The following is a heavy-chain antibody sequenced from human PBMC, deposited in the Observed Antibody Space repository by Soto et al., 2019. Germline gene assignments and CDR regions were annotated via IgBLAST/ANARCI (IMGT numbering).Heavy chain of an antibody. D-gene: IGHD2-21*01. Sequence: SVKVSCKASGGTFSRYTISWVRQAPGQGLEWMGRIIPILGIANYAQKFQGRVTITADKSTSTAYMELSSLRSEDTAVYYCARDGAYCGGDCPSRFDYWGQGTLVTVSS. V-gene: IGHV1-69*04. CDR3: ARDGAYCGGDCPSRFDY. CDR1: GGTFSRYT. CDR2: IIPILGIA. J-gene: IGHJ4*02.